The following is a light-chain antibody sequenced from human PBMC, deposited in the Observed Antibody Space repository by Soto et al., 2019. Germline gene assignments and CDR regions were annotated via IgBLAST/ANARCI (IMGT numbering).Light chain of an antibody. V-gene: IGKV1D-12*01. CDR3: QQANSVPLT. Sequence: DIQMTQSPSSVSASVGDRVTITCRPSQAISSWLAWYQQKPGKAPKLLIYAASSLQSGVPSRFSSGGSGTDLTLTISSLQPEDFATYYCQQANSVPLTFGGGTKVEIK. J-gene: IGKJ4*01. CDR2: AAS. CDR1: QAISSW.